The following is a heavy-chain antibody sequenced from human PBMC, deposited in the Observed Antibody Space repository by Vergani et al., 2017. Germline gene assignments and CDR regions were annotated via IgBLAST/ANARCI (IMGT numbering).Heavy chain of an antibody. V-gene: IGHV3-30*18. D-gene: IGHD4-11*01. Sequence: QVHLVESGGGVVQPGRSLTLSCVAPGFSFRGHGMHRVRQAPGKGLEWVVMISYDGDKRDYGDFAKGRFTISRDSSKTVYLQMNSLRVEDTAMYFGAKDLSYSTGWPHFDSRGQGTLVTVSS. CDR3: AKDLSYSTGWPHFDS. J-gene: IGHJ4*02. CDR2: ISYDGDKR. CDR1: GFSFRGHG.